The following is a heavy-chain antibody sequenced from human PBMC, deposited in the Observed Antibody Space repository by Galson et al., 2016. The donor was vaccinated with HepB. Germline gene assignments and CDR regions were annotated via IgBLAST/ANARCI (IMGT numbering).Heavy chain of an antibody. D-gene: IGHD3-9*01. CDR3: ARGSEILTGYYAY. CDR1: GGTFNTYA. V-gene: IGHV1-69*13. J-gene: IGHJ4*02. Sequence: SVKVSCKASGGTFNTYAISWVRQAPGQGLEWMGGIIPMLGTATYAQKFQGRVTITADESTSTAYMDLSSLRSEDTALYYCARGSEILTGYYAYWGQGTLIPVSS. CDR2: IIPMLGTA.